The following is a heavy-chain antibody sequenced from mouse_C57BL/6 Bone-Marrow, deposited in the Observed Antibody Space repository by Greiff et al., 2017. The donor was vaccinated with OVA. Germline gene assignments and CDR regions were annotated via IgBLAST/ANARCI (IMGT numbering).Heavy chain of an antibody. Sequence: QVQLQQPGAELVKPGASVKVSCKASGYTFTSYWMHWVKQRPGQGLEWIGRIHPSDSDTNYNHTFKGKATLTVDNDSSTAYMQLSSLTSEYSAVYYCAIYRRTVFRVFYSCFADWGQGTLVTVSA. J-gene: IGHJ3*01. CDR2: IHPSDSDT. CDR1: GYTFTSYW. V-gene: IGHV1-74*01. CDR3: AIYRRTVFRVFYSCFAD. D-gene: IGHD1-1*01.